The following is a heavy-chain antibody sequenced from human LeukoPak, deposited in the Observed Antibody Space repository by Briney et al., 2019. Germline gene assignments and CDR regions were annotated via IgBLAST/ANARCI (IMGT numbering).Heavy chain of an antibody. V-gene: IGHV3-21*01. CDR2: ISSGSSYT. J-gene: IGHJ4*01. CDR1: GFTFSNAW. D-gene: IGHD3-16*01. CDR3: ARDYGY. Sequence: PGGSLRLSCAASGFTFSNAWMSWVRQAPGKGLEWASSISSGSSYTYYADSVKGRFTISRDNAKHSLYLQMNSLRAEDTAVYYCARDYGYWGHGTLVTVSS.